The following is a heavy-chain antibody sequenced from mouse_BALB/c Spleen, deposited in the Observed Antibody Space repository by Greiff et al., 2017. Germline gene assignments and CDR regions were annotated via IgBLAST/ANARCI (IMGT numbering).Heavy chain of an antibody. CDR1: GFAFSSYD. D-gene: IGHD4-1*01. Sequence: EVKLVESGGGLVKPGGSLKLSCAASGFAFSSYDMSWVRQTPEKRLEWVAYISSGGGSTYYPDTVKGRFTISRDNAKNTLYLQMSSLKSEDTAMYYCAREDYWDGAMDYWGQGTSVTVSS. J-gene: IGHJ4*01. CDR3: AREDYWDGAMDY. CDR2: ISSGGGST. V-gene: IGHV5-12-1*01.